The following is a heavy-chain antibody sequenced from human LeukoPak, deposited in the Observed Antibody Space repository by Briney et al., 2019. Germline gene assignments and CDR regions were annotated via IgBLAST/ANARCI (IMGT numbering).Heavy chain of an antibody. Sequence: GASVKVSCKASGYTFTGYYMRWVRQAPGQGLEWMGWINPNSGGTNYAQKFQGRVTMTRDTSISTAYMELSRLRSDDTAVYYCARGGRGTVVTKLYYYYYMDVWGKGTTVTISS. J-gene: IGHJ6*03. CDR2: INPNSGGT. CDR3: ARGGRGTVVTKLYYYYYMDV. D-gene: IGHD4-23*01. CDR1: GYTFTGYY. V-gene: IGHV1-2*02.